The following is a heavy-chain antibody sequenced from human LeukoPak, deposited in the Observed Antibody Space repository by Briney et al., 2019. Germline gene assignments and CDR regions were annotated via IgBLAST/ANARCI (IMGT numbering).Heavy chain of an antibody. CDR2: ISGSGGST. D-gene: IGHD3-9*01. CDR3: AKEMSDIVAGYADAFDI. Sequence: GGSLRLSCAASGFTFSSYGMSWVRQAPGKGLEWVSAISGSGGSTYYADSVEGRFTISRDNSKNTVALQMNSLRADDTALYYCAKEMSDIVAGYADAFDIWGQGTMVTVSS. V-gene: IGHV3-23*01. J-gene: IGHJ3*02. CDR1: GFTFSSYG.